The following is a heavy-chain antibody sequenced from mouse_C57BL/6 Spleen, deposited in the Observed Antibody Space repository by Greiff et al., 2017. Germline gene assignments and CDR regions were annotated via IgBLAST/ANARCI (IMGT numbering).Heavy chain of an antibody. V-gene: IGHV1-54*01. CDR2: INPGSGGT. J-gene: IGHJ3*01. Sequence: VMLVESGAELVRPGTSVKVSCKASGYAFTNYLIEWVKQRPGQGLEWIGVINPGSGGTNYNEKFKGKATLTADKSSSTAYMQLSSLTSEDSAVYFCARDYYGSTFAYWGQGTLVTVSA. D-gene: IGHD1-1*01. CDR1: GYAFTNYL. CDR3: ARDYYGSTFAY.